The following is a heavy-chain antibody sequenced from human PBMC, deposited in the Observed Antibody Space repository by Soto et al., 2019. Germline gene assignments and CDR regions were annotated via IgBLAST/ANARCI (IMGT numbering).Heavy chain of an antibody. J-gene: IGHJ4*02. D-gene: IGHD3-9*01. CDR1: GGSISSGDYY. V-gene: IGHV4-31*03. CDR2: IYYSGST. CDR3: ARGRAEDYDILTAYYTYYLDS. Sequence: SETLSLTCTVSGGSISSGDYYWSWIRQHPGKGLEWIGYIYYSGSTYYNPSLKSRVTISVDTSKNQFSLKLSSVTAADTAVYYCARGRAEDYDILTAYYTYYLDSWGQGTLVTVSS.